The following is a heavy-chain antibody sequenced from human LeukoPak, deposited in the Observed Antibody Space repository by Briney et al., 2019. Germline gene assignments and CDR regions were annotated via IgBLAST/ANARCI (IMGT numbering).Heavy chain of an antibody. CDR2: ISSSSSYI. CDR1: GFTFSGYS. V-gene: IGHV3-21*01. Sequence: GGSLRLSCAASGFTFSGYSMNWVRQAPGKGLEWVSSISSSSSYIYYADSVKGRFTISRDNAKNSLYLQMNSLRAEDTAVYYCARDDIVVVPAAMQIDYWGQGTLVTVSS. D-gene: IGHD2-2*01. CDR3: ARDDIVVVPAAMQIDY. J-gene: IGHJ4*02.